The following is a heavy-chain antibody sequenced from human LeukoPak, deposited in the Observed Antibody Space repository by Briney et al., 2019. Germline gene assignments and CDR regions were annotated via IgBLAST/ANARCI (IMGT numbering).Heavy chain of an antibody. CDR1: GFTFRGSW. CDR2: INTDGSST. D-gene: IGHD3-9*01. V-gene: IGHV3-74*01. Sequence: PGGSLRLSCAASGFTFRGSWMHWVRQAPGKGLVWVSRINTDGSSTTYADSVKGRFTISRDNAKNTLYLQMNSLRAEDTAVYYCASTRTDILTGYPPTPTFDYWGQGTLVTVSS. J-gene: IGHJ4*02. CDR3: ASTRTDILTGYPPTPTFDY.